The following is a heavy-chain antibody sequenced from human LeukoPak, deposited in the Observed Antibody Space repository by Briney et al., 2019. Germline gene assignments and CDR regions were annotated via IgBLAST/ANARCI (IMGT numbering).Heavy chain of an antibody. CDR1: GGSFSGYY. D-gene: IGHD6-6*01. V-gene: IGHV4-59*12. Sequence: PSETLSLTCAVYGGSFSGYYWSWIRQPPGKGLEWIGYIYYSGSTNYNPSLKSRVTISVDTSKNQFSLKLSSVTAADTAVYYCARDRKGTIEYSSSRTAYYYYMDVWGKGTTVTVSS. J-gene: IGHJ6*03. CDR2: IYYSGST. CDR3: ARDRKGTIEYSSSRTAYYYYMDV.